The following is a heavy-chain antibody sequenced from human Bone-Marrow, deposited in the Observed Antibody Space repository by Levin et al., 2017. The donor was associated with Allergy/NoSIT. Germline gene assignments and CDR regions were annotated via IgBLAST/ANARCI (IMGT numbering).Heavy chain of an antibody. CDR1: GFTISSNY. CDR2: LYSDVPT. D-gene: IGHD6-19*01. Sequence: SCAASGFTISSNYISWVRQAPGKGLEWVSVLYSDVPTYYADSVKGRFTISRDNSKNNLFLQMHTLTVADTAVYYCVRDVVAGTRYFALWGRGTLVTVSS. CDR3: VRDVVAGTRYFAL. J-gene: IGHJ2*01. V-gene: IGHV3-53*01.